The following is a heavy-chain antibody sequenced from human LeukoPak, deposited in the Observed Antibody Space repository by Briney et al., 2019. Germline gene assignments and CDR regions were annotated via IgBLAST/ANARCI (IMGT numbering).Heavy chain of an antibody. V-gene: IGHV4-59*12. CDR1: GGSISSYY. J-gene: IGHJ6*02. CDR3: ARVCLWGGSCYVYYNGMDV. CDR2: SYYSGST. D-gene: IGHD2-2*01. Sequence: EPSETLSLTCTVAGGSISSYYWSWIRQPPGKGLEWMGYSYYSGSTNYNPSLKSRVTISVDTSTNQFSLKLRSVTAADTAVYYCARVCLWGGSCYVYYNGMDVWGQGTTVTVSS.